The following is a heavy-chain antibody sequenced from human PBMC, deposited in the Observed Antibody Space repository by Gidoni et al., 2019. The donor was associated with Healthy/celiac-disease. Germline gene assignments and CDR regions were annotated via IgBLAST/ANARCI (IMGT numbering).Heavy chain of an antibody. CDR3: ARARGDYGAFDY. CDR2: IGTAGDT. J-gene: IGHJ4*02. Sequence: EVQLVESGGGLVQPGGSLGLSCAASGFTFSSYARHWVRQATGKGLEWVSAIGTAGDTYYPGSVKGRFTISRENAKNSLYLQMNSLRAGDTAVYYCARARGDYGAFDYWGQGTLVTVSS. D-gene: IGHD4-17*01. CDR1: GFTFSSYA. V-gene: IGHV3-13*04.